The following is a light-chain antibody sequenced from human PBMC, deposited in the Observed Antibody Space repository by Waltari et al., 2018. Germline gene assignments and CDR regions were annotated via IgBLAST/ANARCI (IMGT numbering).Light chain of an antibody. V-gene: IGLV3-19*01. CDR2: GKN. J-gene: IGLJ3*02. CDR3: NSRDSSGNLLGV. Sequence: SSELTQDPVVSVALGQTVRITCQGASLRTYYVRWYQQKSGQAPVVVMYGKNSRPSGIPDRFSGSSSGNTASLTITGAQAEDEADYYCNSRDSSGNLLGVLGGGTKLTVL. CDR1: SLRTYY.